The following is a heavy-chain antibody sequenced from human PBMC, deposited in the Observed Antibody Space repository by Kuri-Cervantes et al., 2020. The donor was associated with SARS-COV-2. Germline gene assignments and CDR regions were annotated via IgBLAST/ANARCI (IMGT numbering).Heavy chain of an antibody. D-gene: IGHD6-19*01. CDR2: IKQDGSEK. Sequence: GESLKISCAASGFTFSSYWMRWVRQAPGKGLEWVATIKQDGSEKYYVDSVKGRFTISRDNAKNSLNLQMNSLRAEDTAVYYCASAVAGLFDYWGQGTLVTVSS. V-gene: IGHV3-7*02. CDR1: GFTFSSYW. CDR3: ASAVAGLFDY. J-gene: IGHJ4*02.